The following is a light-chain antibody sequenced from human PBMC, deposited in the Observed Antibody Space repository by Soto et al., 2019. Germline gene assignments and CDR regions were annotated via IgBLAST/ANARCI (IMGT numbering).Light chain of an antibody. CDR2: AAS. CDR3: QQSYSTLWT. J-gene: IGKJ1*01. V-gene: IGKV1-39*01. Sequence: DIQMTQSPSSLSASVGGRVTITCRASQSISSYLNWYQQKPGKAPKLLIYAASSLQSGVPSRFSGSGPGTDFTLTISSLQPEDFATYYCQQSYSTLWTFGQGTKVDIK. CDR1: QSISSY.